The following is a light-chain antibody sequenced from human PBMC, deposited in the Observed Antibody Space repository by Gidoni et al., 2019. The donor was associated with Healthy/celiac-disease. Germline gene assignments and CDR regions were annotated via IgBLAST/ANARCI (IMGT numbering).Light chain of an antibody. Sequence: EIVMTQSPATLSGSPGESATLSCRASQSVSSNLAWYQQKPGQAPRLLIYGASTRATGIPARFSGSGSGTEFTLTISSLQSEDFAVYYCQQYNNWSITFGQGTRLEIK. CDR2: GAS. CDR1: QSVSSN. J-gene: IGKJ5*01. V-gene: IGKV3-15*01. CDR3: QQYNNWSIT.